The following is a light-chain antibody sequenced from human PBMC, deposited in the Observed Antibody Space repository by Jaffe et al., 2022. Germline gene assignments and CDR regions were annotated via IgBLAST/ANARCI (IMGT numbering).Light chain of an antibody. CDR3: CSYAGSYSHYV. J-gene: IGLJ1*01. CDR2: DVS. Sequence: QSALTQPRSVSGSLGQSVTISCTGTSSDVGGYNYVSWYQQHPNTAPKLMIFDVSDRPSGVPDRFSGSKSGYTASLTISGLQAEDEADYYCCSYAGSYSHYVFGTGTKVTVL. CDR1: SSDVGGYNY. V-gene: IGLV2-11*01.